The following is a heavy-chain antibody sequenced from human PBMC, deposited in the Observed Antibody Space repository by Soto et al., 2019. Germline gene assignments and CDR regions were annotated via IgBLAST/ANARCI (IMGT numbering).Heavy chain of an antibody. V-gene: IGHV3-30*18. J-gene: IGHJ4*02. CDR2: ISYDGSNK. CDR1: GFTFSSYG. Sequence: VQLVESGGGVVQPGRSLRLSCAASGFTFSSYGMHWVRQAPGKGLEWVAVISYDGSNKYYADAVKGRFTISIDNSKNTLYLQMNSLRAEDTAVYYCAKDGSSSSRMYYFDYWGQGTLVTVSS. CDR3: AKDGSSSSRMYYFDY. D-gene: IGHD6-13*01.